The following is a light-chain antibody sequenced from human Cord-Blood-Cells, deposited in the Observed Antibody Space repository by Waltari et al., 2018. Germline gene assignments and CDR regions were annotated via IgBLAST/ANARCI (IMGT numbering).Light chain of an antibody. CDR3: CSYAGSSTSYV. CDR2: EGS. J-gene: IGLJ1*01. CDR1: SSDVGSYNL. V-gene: IGLV2-23*01. Sequence: QSALTQPASVSGSPGQSITISCTGTSSDVGSYNLFSWYQQHPGKAPKHMIYEGSKRPSGVSNRFSGSKSGNTASLTISGLQAEDEADYYCCSYAGSSTSYVFGTGTKVTVL.